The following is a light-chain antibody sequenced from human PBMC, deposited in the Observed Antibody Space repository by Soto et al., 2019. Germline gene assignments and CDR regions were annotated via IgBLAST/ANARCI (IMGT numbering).Light chain of an antibody. CDR3: QQYGSSGT. Sequence: EIVLTQSPGTLSLSPGARATLSCRASQTIPRSYLAWYQQKPGQAPRLLIYGASYRATGIPGRFSGSGSGTDFTLTISRLEPEDFAVYYCQQYGSSGTFGQGTKVDIK. CDR2: GAS. CDR1: QTIPRSY. V-gene: IGKV3-20*01. J-gene: IGKJ1*01.